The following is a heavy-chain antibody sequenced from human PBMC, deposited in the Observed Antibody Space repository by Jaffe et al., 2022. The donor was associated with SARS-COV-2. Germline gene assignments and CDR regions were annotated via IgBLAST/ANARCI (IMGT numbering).Heavy chain of an antibody. CDR1: GFTFSSYA. V-gene: IGHV3-30-3*01. J-gene: IGHJ4*02. CDR2: ISYDGSNK. CDR3: ARDNSPYSSGWYPDY. Sequence: QVQLVESGGGVVQPGRSLRLSCAASGFTFSSYAMHWVRQAPGKGLEWVAVISYDGSNKYYADSVKGRFTISRDNSKNTLYLQMNSLRAEDTAVYYCARDNSPYSSGWYPDYWGQGTLVTVSS. D-gene: IGHD6-19*01.